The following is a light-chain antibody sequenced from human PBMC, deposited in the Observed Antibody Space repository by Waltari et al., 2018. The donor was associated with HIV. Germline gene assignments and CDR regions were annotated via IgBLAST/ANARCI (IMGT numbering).Light chain of an antibody. J-gene: IGLJ2*01. CDR1: RSNSADTY. CDR2: DNN. Sequence: QSAFTHPPSLSAAPRQKVTISCSESRSNSADTYVSCYQTLPGTAPKLLNYDNNKRPSGIPCRFSASNSGTAATLGITGLQTGDEADYYCGTWDSSLSACLFGGGTKLTVL. V-gene: IGLV1-51*01. CDR3: GTWDSSLSACL.